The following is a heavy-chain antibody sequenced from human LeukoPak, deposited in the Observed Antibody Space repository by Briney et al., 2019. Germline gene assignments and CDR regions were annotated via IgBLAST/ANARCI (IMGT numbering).Heavy chain of an antibody. D-gene: IGHD2-2*01. CDR2: IYTSGST. J-gene: IGHJ4*02. V-gene: IGHV4-4*07. CDR1: GGSISSYF. Sequence: SETLSLTCTVSGGSISSYFWSWIRQPAGKGLEWIGCIYTSGSTNYNPSLKSRVTMSVDTSKNQFSLKLSSVTAADTAVYYCAREGHCSSTSCYGTNFSLDYWGQGTLVTVSS. CDR3: AREGHCSSTSCYGTNFSLDY.